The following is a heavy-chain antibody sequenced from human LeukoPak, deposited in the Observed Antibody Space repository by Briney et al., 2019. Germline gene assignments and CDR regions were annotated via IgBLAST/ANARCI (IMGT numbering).Heavy chain of an antibody. V-gene: IGHV3-7*01. CDR2: INLDGSQK. CDR1: GFTIFNYW. CDR3: ATSRGSWPDYFDY. J-gene: IGHJ4*02. D-gene: IGHD6-13*01. Sequence: GGSLRLSCATSGFTIFNYWMSWVRQAPGKGLEWVANINLDGSQKYYVDSLKGRFTISRDNAKNSVYLQMNSLRAEDTAVYYCATSRGSWPDYFDYWGQGTLVTVSS.